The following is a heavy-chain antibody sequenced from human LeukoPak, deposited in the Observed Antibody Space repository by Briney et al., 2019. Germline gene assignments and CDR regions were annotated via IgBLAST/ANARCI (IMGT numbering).Heavy chain of an antibody. D-gene: IGHD1-26*01. CDR2: INPSDGGT. CDR3: ALRGGDTFAFDI. Sequence: ASVKVSCKASGYTFTSYYMHWVRQAPGQGPEWVGIINPSDGGTTYAQKFQGRVTMTRDTSTSTVYMELSTLRSEDTAVYYCALRGGDTFAFDIWGQGTMVTVSS. V-gene: IGHV1-46*01. J-gene: IGHJ3*02. CDR1: GYTFTSYY.